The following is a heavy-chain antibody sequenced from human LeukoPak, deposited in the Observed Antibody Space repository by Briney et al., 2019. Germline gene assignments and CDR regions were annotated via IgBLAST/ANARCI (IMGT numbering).Heavy chain of an antibody. CDR1: GGSISSYY. V-gene: IGHV4-4*07. J-gene: IGHJ3*02. CDR2: IYTSGST. CDR3: ARVRGYGDYPDAFDI. Sequence: SETLSLTCTVSGGSISSYYWSWIRQPAGKGLEWIGRIYTSGSTNYNPSLKSRVTMSVDTSKNQFSLKLSSVTAADTAVYYCARVRGYGDYPDAFDIWGQGTMVTVSS. D-gene: IGHD4-17*01.